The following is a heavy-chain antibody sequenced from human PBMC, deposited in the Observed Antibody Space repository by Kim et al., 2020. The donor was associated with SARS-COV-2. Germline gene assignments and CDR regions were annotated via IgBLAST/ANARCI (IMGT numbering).Heavy chain of an antibody. D-gene: IGHD4-17*01. V-gene: IGHV3-33*01. CDR1: GFTFSSYG. Sequence: GGSLRLSCAASGFTFSSYGMHWVRQAPGKGLEWVAVIWYDGSNKYYADSVKGRFTISRDNSKNTLYLQMNSLRAEDTAVYYCARALDYGDYVHFDYWGQGTLVTVSS. CDR2: IWYDGSNK. CDR3: ARALDYGDYVHFDY. J-gene: IGHJ4*02.